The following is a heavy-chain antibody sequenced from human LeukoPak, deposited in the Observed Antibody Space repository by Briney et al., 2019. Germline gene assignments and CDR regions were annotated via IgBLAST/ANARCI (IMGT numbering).Heavy chain of an antibody. CDR1: GYSFTRYW. CDR3: ARHETGPYFDY. D-gene: IGHD1-1*01. V-gene: IGHV5-51*01. J-gene: IGHJ4*02. Sequence: GESLKISCKGSGYSFTRYWIGWVRQMPGKGLECMGIIYPGDSDTRYSPSFQGQVTISADRSISTAYLQWSSLKASDTAMYYCARHETGPYFDYWGQGTLVTVSS. CDR2: IYPGDSDT.